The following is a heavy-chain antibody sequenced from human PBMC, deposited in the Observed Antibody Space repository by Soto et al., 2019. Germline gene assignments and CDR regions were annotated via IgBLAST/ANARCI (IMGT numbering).Heavy chain of an antibody. CDR1: GFTFSSYW. D-gene: IGHD5-12*01. CDR2: INSDGSST. CDR3: ARAEMATIGNYFDY. Sequence: LSLTCAASGFTFSSYWMHWVRQAPGKGLVWVSRINSDGSSTSYADSVKGRFTISRDNAKNTLYLQMNSLRAEDTAVYYCARAEMATIGNYFDYWGQGTLVTVSS. J-gene: IGHJ4*02. V-gene: IGHV3-74*01.